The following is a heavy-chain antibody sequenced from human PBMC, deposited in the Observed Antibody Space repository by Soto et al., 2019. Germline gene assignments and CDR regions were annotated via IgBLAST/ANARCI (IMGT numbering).Heavy chain of an antibody. D-gene: IGHD1-26*01. J-gene: IGHJ4*02. Sequence: EVQLVESGGGLVQPGGSLRLSCAASGFTFSDHYMDWVRQAPGKGLEWVGRTRNKANNYTTEYAASVKGRFTISRDDSKNSLYLQMNSLKTEDTAVYYCARLVGAGDFDYWGQGTLVTVSS. CDR2: TRNKANNYTT. CDR1: GFTFSDHY. V-gene: IGHV3-72*01. CDR3: ARLVGAGDFDY.